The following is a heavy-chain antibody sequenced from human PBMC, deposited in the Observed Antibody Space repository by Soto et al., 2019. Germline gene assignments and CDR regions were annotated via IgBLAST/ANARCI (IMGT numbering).Heavy chain of an antibody. CDR3: ASMSKQVVTMVRGVIMPPFAY. Sequence: QVQLVQSGAEVKKPGSSVKVSCKASGGTFSSYAISWVRQAPGQGLEWMGGIIPIFGTANYAQKFQGRVTITADESTSTAYMELSSLRSEDTAVYYCASMSKQVVTMVRGVIMPPFAYCGQGTLVTVSS. CDR2: IIPIFGTA. V-gene: IGHV1-69*01. J-gene: IGHJ4*02. CDR1: GGTFSSYA. D-gene: IGHD3-10*01.